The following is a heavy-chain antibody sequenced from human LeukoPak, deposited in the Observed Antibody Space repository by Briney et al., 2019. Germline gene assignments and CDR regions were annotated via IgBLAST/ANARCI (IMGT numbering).Heavy chain of an antibody. Sequence: GGSLRLSCAASGFTFSSYGMHWVRQAPGKGLEWVAVIWYDGSNKYYADSVKGRFTISRDNSKNTLYLQMNSLRAEDTAVYYCARDSGTAMVENWFDPWGQGTLVTVSS. V-gene: IGHV3-33*01. CDR1: GFTFSSYG. CDR3: ARDSGTAMVENWFDP. J-gene: IGHJ5*02. CDR2: IWYDGSNK. D-gene: IGHD5-18*01.